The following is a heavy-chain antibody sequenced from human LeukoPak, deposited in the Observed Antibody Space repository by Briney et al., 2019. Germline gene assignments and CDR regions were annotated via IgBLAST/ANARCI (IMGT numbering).Heavy chain of an antibody. CDR1: GFTFSSYA. Sequence: GGSLRLSCAASGFTFSSYAISRVRQAPGKGLEWVSGISGSDAGTYYADSVKGTYYADSVKGRFTISRDNSKNTLYLQMNSLRAEDTALYYCAKYSGDYYMDVWGKGTTVTVSS. V-gene: IGHV3-23*01. D-gene: IGHD1-26*01. CDR2: ISGSDAGTYYADSVKGT. J-gene: IGHJ6*03. CDR3: AKYSGDYYMDV.